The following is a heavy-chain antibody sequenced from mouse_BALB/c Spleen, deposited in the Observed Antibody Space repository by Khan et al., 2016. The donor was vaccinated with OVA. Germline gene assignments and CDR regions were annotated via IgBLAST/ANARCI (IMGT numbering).Heavy chain of an antibody. CDR1: GFTFSTYA. J-gene: IGHJ3*01. D-gene: IGHD2-1*01. CDR2: ISSDGDYT. Sequence: EVQLVESGGGLVKPGGSLKLSCAASGFTFSTYAMSWVRQTPEKRLEWVATISSDGDYTYFPDNVTGLFTISRDNAKHTLSLQMTSLWSQHTAMFDCARSPYDNFAYWGQGTLVTVAA. V-gene: IGHV5-9-3*01. CDR3: ARSPYDNFAY.